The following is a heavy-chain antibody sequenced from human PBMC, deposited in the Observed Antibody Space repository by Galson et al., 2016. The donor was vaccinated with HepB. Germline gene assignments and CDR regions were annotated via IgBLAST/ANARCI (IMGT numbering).Heavy chain of an antibody. J-gene: IGHJ4*02. CDR3: TKGGDNYFDY. CDR2: ITGSASKT. D-gene: IGHD5-18*01. V-gene: IGHV3-23*01. Sequence: SLRLSCAASGFTFSNYAMSWVRQAPGKGLEWISTITGSASKTSHADSVRGQFTISRDNSKNTVYLRMNSLRAEDTAVYYCTKGGDNYFDYWGQGTLVTVSS. CDR1: GFTFSNYA.